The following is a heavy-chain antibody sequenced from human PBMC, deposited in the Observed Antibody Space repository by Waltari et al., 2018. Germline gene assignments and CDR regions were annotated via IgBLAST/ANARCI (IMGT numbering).Heavy chain of an antibody. CDR1: GYPFTSSD. D-gene: IGHD3-3*01. Sequence: QVQLVQPGAEVKKPGASVKVSCKVSGYPFTSSDNNGVRQATGQGLEWMGWMNPNSGNTGYAQKFQGRVTMTRNTSISTAYMELSSLRSEDTAVYYCARRRVSGYYKNGMDVWGQGTTVTVSS. CDR2: MNPNSGNT. CDR3: ARRRVSGYYKNGMDV. J-gene: IGHJ6*02. V-gene: IGHV1-8*01.